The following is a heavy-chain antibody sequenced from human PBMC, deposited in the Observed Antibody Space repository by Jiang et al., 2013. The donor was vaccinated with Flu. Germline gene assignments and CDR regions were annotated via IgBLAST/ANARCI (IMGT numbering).Heavy chain of an antibody. D-gene: IGHD6-6*01. CDR1: GYTFTSFG. J-gene: IGHJ6*02. Sequence: SGAEVKKPGASVKVSCKTSGYTFTSFGISWVRQAPGQGLEWMGWISAYNGNTNYAQKLQGRVTMTTDTSTSTAYMELRSLRSDDTAMYYCARRSSSSANYYYYGMDVWGQGTAVTVSS. CDR3: ARRSSSSANYYYYGMDV. CDR2: ISAYNGNT. V-gene: IGHV1-18*01.